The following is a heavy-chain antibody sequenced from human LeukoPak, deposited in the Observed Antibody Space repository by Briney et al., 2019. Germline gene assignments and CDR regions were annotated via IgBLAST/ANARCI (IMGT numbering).Heavy chain of an antibody. CDR2: TYQRSKWYN. D-gene: IGHD6-19*01. V-gene: IGHV6-1*01. CDR3: ARSPSPYSSGWYFDY. CDR1: GDSVSINSAA. J-gene: IGHJ4*02. Sequence: SQTLSLTCAISGDSVSINSAAWNWIRQSPSRGLEWLGRTYQRSKWYNDYAVSVKSRITINPDISKDQFSLQLNSVTPEDTAVYYCARSPSPYSSGWYFDYWGQGTLVTVSS.